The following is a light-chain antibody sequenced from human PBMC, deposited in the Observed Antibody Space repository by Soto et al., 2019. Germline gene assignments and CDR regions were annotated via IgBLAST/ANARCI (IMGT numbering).Light chain of an antibody. Sequence: LTQPRSVSGSPGQSVAISCAGTSSDVGGYNYVSWYQQHPGKAPKLMIYDVTKRPSGVPDRFSGSKSGNTASLTISGLQAEDEADYYCNSYAGSYTLYVFGTGTKVTVL. V-gene: IGLV2-11*01. CDR3: NSYAGSYTLYV. CDR1: SSDVGGYNY. CDR2: DVT. J-gene: IGLJ1*01.